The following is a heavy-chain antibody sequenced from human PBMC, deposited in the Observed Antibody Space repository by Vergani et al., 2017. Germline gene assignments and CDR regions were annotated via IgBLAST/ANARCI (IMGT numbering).Heavy chain of an antibody. CDR3: ARFVTMVRGVMAWFDP. D-gene: IGHD3-10*01. V-gene: IGHV4-59*08. CDR1: GGSISSYY. Sequence: QVQLQESGPGLVKPSETLSLTCTVSGGSISSYYWSWIRQPPGKGLEWIGYIYSSGSTNYNPSLKSRVTISVDTSKNQFSLKLSSVTAADTAVYYCARFVTMVRGVMAWFDPWGQGTLVTVSS. J-gene: IGHJ5*02. CDR2: IYSSGST.